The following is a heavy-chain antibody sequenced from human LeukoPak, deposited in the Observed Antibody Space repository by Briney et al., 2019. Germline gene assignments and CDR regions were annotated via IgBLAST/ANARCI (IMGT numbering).Heavy chain of an antibody. V-gene: IGHV4-34*01. CDR1: GVSFSGYY. CDR2: INHSGST. Sequence: AETLSLSCAVYGVSFSGYYWSWIRQPPGKGLEWVGEINHSGSTNYNPSLKSRVTISVIPSKNQYSLKLSSVTAADTAVYYCARGESYDEFWSGYPPGWFDPWGQGTLVTVSS. J-gene: IGHJ5*02. D-gene: IGHD3-3*01. CDR3: ARGESYDEFWSGYPPGWFDP.